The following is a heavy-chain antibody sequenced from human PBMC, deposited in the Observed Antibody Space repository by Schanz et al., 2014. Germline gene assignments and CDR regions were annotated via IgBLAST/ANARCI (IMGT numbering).Heavy chain of an antibody. CDR3: AKDAPYPFDL. Sequence: EVQLLESGGGLVEPGGSLRLSCAASGFSFSSYAMGWVRQARGKGLEWVSVISASGGDTYYADSVKGRFTISRDNSKNTLYLQMNSLRAEDTAIYYCAKDAPYPFDLWGRGTLITVSS. J-gene: IGHJ2*01. CDR1: GFSFSSYA. CDR2: ISASGGDT. V-gene: IGHV3-23*01.